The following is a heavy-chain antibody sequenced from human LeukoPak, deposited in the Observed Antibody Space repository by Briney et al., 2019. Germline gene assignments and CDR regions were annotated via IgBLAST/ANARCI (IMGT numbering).Heavy chain of an antibody. CDR2: INDSGSV. D-gene: IGHD2-15*01. Sequence: PSETLSLTCAVYSGSFSGYYWSWIRQPPGKGLEWIVEINDSGSVNCNPSLKNRVTFSVDTSKNQFSLRLSSVAAADTAVYYCTRRLVDSGASQVSDDWGQGTLVTVSS. J-gene: IGHJ4*02. CDR3: TRRLVDSGASQVSDD. CDR1: SGSFSGYY. V-gene: IGHV4-34*01.